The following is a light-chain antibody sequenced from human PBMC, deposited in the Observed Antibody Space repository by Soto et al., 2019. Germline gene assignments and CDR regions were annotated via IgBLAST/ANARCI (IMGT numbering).Light chain of an antibody. CDR3: QQYNSSPRT. CDR1: QSVGNN. V-gene: IGKV3-15*01. CDR2: GAS. J-gene: IGKJ1*01. Sequence: VTQAPATLSVSPGDRASLSGGASQSVGNNLAWYRQKPGKAPRLLVYGASTRPTGVPARFSGSGSGTEFTLIISSLQSEDFAVYYCQQYNSSPRTFGQGTKVDIK.